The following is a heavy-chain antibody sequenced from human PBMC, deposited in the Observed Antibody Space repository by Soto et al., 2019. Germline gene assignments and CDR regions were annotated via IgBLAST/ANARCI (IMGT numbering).Heavy chain of an antibody. D-gene: IGHD2-2*01. V-gene: IGHV5-51*01. CDR3: ARGGYCSSTSCHYYYYYGMDV. Sequence: ESLKISCKPSGYSFTSYWIGWVRQMPGKGQERMGINYPGDSDTRYSPSFQGQVTISADKSISTAYLQWSSLKASDTAMYYCARGGYCSSTSCHYYYYYGMDVWGQGTTVTVSS. CDR2: NYPGDSDT. J-gene: IGHJ6*02. CDR1: GYSFTSYW.